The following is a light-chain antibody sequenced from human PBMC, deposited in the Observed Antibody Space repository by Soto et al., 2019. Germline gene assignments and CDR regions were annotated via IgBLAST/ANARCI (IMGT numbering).Light chain of an antibody. CDR1: SNDVVGYNY. CDR2: EVS. J-gene: IGLJ1*01. CDR3: SSYAGSNNV. Sequence: QSVLTQPPSASGSPGQSVTISCTGTSNDVVGYNYVSWYQQHPGKAPKLMIYEVSKRPSGVPDRFSGSKSGNTASLTVSGLQAEDEADYYCSSYAGSNNVFGTGTKLTVL. V-gene: IGLV2-8*01.